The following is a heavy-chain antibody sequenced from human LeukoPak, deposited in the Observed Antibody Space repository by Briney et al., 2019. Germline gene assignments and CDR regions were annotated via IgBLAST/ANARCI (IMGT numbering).Heavy chain of an antibody. CDR1: GYTFTSNY. Sequence: ASVKVSCKAFGYTFTSNYMHWVRQAPGQGLEWMGWSSGYNGNTNYAQKLQGGVTMTTDTSTSTAYMELRSLRSDDTAVYYCARHRRYSSSWYRRGSTTRNWFDPWGQGTLVTVSS. J-gene: IGHJ5*02. CDR2: SSGYNGNT. CDR3: ARHRRYSSSWYRRGSTTRNWFDP. D-gene: IGHD6-13*01. V-gene: IGHV1-18*04.